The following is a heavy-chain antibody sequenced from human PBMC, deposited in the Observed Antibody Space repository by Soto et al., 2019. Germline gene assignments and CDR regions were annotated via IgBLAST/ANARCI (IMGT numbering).Heavy chain of an antibody. D-gene: IGHD6-13*01. Sequence: QVQLVQSGAEVKKPGASVKVSCKASGYTFTSYYMHWVRQAPGQGLEWMGIINPSGGSTSYAQKFQGRVTMTRDTSTSTVYMELSSLRSEDTAVYYCARDRSEYSSSWHYYYMDVWGKGTTVTVSS. CDR2: INPSGGST. CDR3: ARDRSEYSSSWHYYYMDV. J-gene: IGHJ6*03. CDR1: GYTFTSYY. V-gene: IGHV1-46*03.